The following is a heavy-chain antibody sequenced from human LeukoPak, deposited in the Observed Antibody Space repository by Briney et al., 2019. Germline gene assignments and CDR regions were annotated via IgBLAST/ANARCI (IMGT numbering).Heavy chain of an antibody. CDR3: ARAPGYSSGWVDY. J-gene: IGHJ4*02. V-gene: IGHV3-53*01. CDR2: IYSGGST. D-gene: IGHD6-19*01. CDR1: GFTVSSNY. Sequence: PGGSLRLSCAASGFTVSSNYMSWVRQAPGKGLEWVSVIYSGGSTYYADSVKGRFTISRDNSKNTLYLQMNSLRAEDTAVYYCARAPGYSSGWVDYWGQGTLVTVFS.